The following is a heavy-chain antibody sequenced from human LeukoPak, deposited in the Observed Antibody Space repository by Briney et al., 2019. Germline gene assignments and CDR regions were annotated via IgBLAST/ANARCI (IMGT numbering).Heavy chain of an antibody. J-gene: IGHJ4*02. CDR2: IHYSGST. CDR3: ARRDAFSGSYDY. CDR1: GGSLTSSSYY. V-gene: IGHV4-39*01. D-gene: IGHD1-26*01. Sequence: SETLSLTCTVSGGSLTSSSYYSGWIRHPPGKGLEWVGSIHYSGSTYYNPPLKSRVTISVDTSKNQFSLKLSSVTAADTAVYYCARRDAFSGSYDYWGQGTLVTVSS.